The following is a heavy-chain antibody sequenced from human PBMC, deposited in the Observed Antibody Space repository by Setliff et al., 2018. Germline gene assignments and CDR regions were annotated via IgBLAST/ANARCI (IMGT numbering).Heavy chain of an antibody. CDR1: GYTFTNYW. CDR3: ARVGPLTDDAFDI. Sequence: PGESLKISCKGSGYTFTNYWIAWVRQMPGKGLEYMGIIYPADSDTTYSPSFQGQVTISADKSINTAYLQWSSLEASDTAIYYCARVGPLTDDAFDIWGQGTMVTVSS. V-gene: IGHV5-51*01. J-gene: IGHJ3*02. D-gene: IGHD1-26*01. CDR2: IYPADSDT.